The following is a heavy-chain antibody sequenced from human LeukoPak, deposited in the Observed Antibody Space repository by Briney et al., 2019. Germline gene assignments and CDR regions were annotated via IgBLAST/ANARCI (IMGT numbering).Heavy chain of an antibody. D-gene: IGHD1-26*01. CDR3: ARASGSYLFFDY. J-gene: IGHJ4*02. CDR2: INPNSGGT. CDR1: GDTYSDYY. Sequence: ASVKVSCKTSGDTYSDYYIHWVRQAPGQGLEWMGWINPNSGGTNYAQKFQGRVTMTRDTSISTAYMELSRLRSDDTAVYYCARASGSYLFFDYWGQGTLVTVSS. V-gene: IGHV1-2*02.